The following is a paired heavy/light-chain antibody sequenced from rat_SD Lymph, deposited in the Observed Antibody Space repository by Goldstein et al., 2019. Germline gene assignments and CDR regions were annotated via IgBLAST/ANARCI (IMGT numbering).Heavy chain of an antibody. CDR1: GFTFSNYG. V-gene: IGHV5-34*01. CDR2: ISSGSSYI. J-gene: IGHJ4*01. D-gene: IGHD1-4*01. Sequence: EVQLVESGGGLVQPGRSLKLSCVASGFTFSNYGMNWIRQAPGKGLEWVAYISSGSSYIYYAETVKGRFTISRDNAKNTLYLQMTSLRSEDTALYYCARRDYPGTPYYYVMDAWGQGASVTVSS. CDR3: ARRDYPGTPYYYVMDA.
Light chain of an antibody. J-gene: IGKJ1*01. CDR1: QNVGSN. Sequence: DIVMTQSPTSMSISVGDRVTMNCKASQNVGSNVDWYQQKTGQSPKLLIYKASNRYTGVPDRFTGSGSGTDFTFTISNMQAEDLAVYYCMQSNSYPPTFGGGTKLELK. CDR2: KAS. CDR3: MQSNSYPPT. V-gene: IGKV6S10*01.